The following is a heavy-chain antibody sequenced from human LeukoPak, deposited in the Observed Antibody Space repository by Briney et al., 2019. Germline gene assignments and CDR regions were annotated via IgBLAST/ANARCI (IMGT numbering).Heavy chain of an antibody. Sequence: GGSLRLSCAASGFTFSSYAMSWFRQAPGKGLEGVSAISGSGGSTCYADSVKGRFTISRDNSKNTLYLQMNSLRAEDTAVYYCAKNPLGVAVAGTHDYWGQGTLVTVSS. CDR2: ISGSGGST. V-gene: IGHV3-23*01. CDR3: AKNPLGVAVAGTHDY. J-gene: IGHJ4*02. CDR1: GFTFSSYA. D-gene: IGHD6-19*01.